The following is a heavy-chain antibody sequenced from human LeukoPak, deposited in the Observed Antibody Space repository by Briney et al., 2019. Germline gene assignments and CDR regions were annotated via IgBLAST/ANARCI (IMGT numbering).Heavy chain of an antibody. V-gene: IGHV1-69*04. D-gene: IGHD2-2*01. CDR2: IIPILGIA. CDR1: GGTFSSYA. CDR3: ARTPVVPSAGGYFDY. J-gene: IGHJ4*02. Sequence: ASVKASCKASGGTFSSYAISWVRQAPGQGLEWMGRIIPILGIANYAQKFQGRVTITADKSTSTAYMELSSLRSEDTAVYYCARTPVVPSAGGYFDYWGQGTLVTVSS.